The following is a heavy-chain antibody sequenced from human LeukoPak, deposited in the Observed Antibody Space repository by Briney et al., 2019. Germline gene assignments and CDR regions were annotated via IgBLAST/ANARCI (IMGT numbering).Heavy chain of an antibody. CDR1: GGSISSYY. Sequence: PSETLSLTCTVSGGSISSYYWSWVRQPAGKGLEWIGRIYTSGSTNYNPSLKSRVTMSVDTTKNQFSLKLSSVTAADTAVYYCARDGGYSYGIIPDYWGQGTLVTVSS. CDR3: ARDGGYSYGIIPDY. J-gene: IGHJ4*02. D-gene: IGHD5-18*01. V-gene: IGHV4-4*07. CDR2: IYTSGST.